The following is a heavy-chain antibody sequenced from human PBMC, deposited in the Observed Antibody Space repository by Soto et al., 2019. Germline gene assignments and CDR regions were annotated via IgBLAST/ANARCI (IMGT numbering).Heavy chain of an antibody. CDR2: ITTSSSTI. D-gene: IGHD3-10*01. J-gene: IGHJ4*02. Sequence: GGSLRLSCAASGFTFSSYSMNWVRQAPGKGLEWVSYITTSSSTIYYADSVKGRFTISRDNAKNSLYLQMNSLRAEDTAVYYCARDFYYGSGSYWSSLTFDFWGQGALVTVSS. V-gene: IGHV3-48*01. CDR1: GFTFSSYS. CDR3: ARDFYYGSGSYWSSLTFDF.